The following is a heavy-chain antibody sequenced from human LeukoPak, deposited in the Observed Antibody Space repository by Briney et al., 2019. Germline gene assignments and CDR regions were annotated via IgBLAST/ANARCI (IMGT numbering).Heavy chain of an antibody. CDR1: GFTFSNAW. J-gene: IGHJ6*03. Sequence: GGSLRLSCAASGFTFSNAWMSWVRQAPGKGLEWVGRIKSKTDGGTTDYAAPVKGRFTISRDDSKNTLYLQMNSLKTEDTAVYYCTTDSGSYIRTYYCYMDVWGKGTTVTVSS. CDR3: TTDSGSYIRTYYCYMDV. D-gene: IGHD1-26*01. CDR2: IKSKTDGGTT. V-gene: IGHV3-15*01.